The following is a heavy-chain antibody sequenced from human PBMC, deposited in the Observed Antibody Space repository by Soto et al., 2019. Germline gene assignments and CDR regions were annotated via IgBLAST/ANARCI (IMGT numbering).Heavy chain of an antibody. CDR3: TTDYWFDP. Sequence: EVQLVESGGGLVKPGESLRVSCAASGFTFSIAWMNWVRQAPGKGLEWVGRIKSEIENGATDYAAPVKGRFTISRDDSKNTLYLQMNSLKTEDTAVYYCTTDYWFDPWGQGTLVTVSS. CDR1: GFTFSIAW. J-gene: IGHJ5*02. V-gene: IGHV3-15*01. CDR2: IKSEIENGAT.